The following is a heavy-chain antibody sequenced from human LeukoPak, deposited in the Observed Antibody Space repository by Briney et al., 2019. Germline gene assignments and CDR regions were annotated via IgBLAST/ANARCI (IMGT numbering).Heavy chain of an antibody. CDR3: ARPYDYLWGSYRNDAFEI. D-gene: IGHD3-16*02. J-gene: IGHJ3*02. CDR2: IKPKTGGT. Sequence: ASVKVSCKTSGYTFFANHLHWVRQAPGQGPEGRGWIKPKTGGTNYAQKFQGRVTMTRDTSISTVYMELSRLRSDDTAVYFCARPYDYLWGSYRNDAFEIWGQGTMVTVSS. CDR1: GYTFFANH. V-gene: IGHV1-2*02.